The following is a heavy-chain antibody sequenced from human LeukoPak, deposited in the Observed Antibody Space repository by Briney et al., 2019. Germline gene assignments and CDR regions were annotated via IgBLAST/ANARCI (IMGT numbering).Heavy chain of an antibody. J-gene: IGHJ4*02. Sequence: SETLSLTCTVSGGSISSYYWSWIRQPPGKGLEWIGYIYYSGSTNYNPSLKSRVTIPVDTSKNQFSLKLSSLTAADTAVYYCASARAQYSGSSPLIYWGQGTLVTVSS. CDR2: IYYSGST. CDR1: GGSISSYY. CDR3: ASARAQYSGSSPLIY. V-gene: IGHV4-59*01. D-gene: IGHD1-26*01.